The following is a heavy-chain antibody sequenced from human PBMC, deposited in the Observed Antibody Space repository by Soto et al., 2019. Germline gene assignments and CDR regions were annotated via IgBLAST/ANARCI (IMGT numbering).Heavy chain of an antibody. CDR2: INQDGSVQ. CDR1: GFTFSTYW. J-gene: IGHJ3*01. CDR3: ARDFSPKYSTYWVDAFDF. D-gene: IGHD2-21*01. V-gene: IGHV3-7*05. Sequence: EVQLVESGGGLVQPGGSLRLSCAASGFTFSTYWMTWVRQAPGKGLEWVANINQDGSVQNYVDSVKGRFTISRDNAKNSLYLQKNSQRAEDAPFYYCARDFSPKYSTYWVDAFDFWGQGTMVTVSS.